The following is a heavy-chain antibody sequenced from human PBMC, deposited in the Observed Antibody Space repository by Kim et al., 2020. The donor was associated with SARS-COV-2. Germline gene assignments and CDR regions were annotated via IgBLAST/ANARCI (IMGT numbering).Heavy chain of an antibody. CDR3: ARDVGSITGSVD. Sequence: SGASISSNSWWRGVRQPPGKGLGWIGEFYYSGPINYNPSLKSRVTISVDQSKNHLSLRLNSVTAADTAVYYWARDVGSITGSVDWGQGTLAT. V-gene: IGHV4-4*02. J-gene: IGHJ4*02. CDR2: FYYSGPI. D-gene: IGHD1-20*01. CDR1: GASISSNSW.